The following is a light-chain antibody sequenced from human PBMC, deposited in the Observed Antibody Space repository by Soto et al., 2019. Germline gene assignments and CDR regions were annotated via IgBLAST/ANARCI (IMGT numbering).Light chain of an antibody. V-gene: IGKV3-20*01. J-gene: IGKJ3*01. CDR3: QQYGSSP. CDR1: QSVSSSY. CDR2: GAS. Sequence: EIVLTQSPGTLSLSPGERATLSCRASQSVSSSYLAWYQQKPGQAPRLLIYGASSRATGIPDRFSGSGSGTDFTLTIRKLEDEDFAVYYCQQYGSSPFGPGTKVDIK.